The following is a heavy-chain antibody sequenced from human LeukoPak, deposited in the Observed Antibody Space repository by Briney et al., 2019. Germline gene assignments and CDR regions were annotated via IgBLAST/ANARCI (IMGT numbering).Heavy chain of an antibody. Sequence: SETLSLTCTFSGGSLSSCSYYWGWIRRPPGRGLEWLGSIYYSGSTCYNPSLKSRVTISVDTAKNQLSLKLSSVTAPDTAVYYCARLTVTPDYWGQGNLVTVSS. CDR2: IYYSGST. D-gene: IGHD4-17*01. V-gene: IGHV4-39*01. J-gene: IGHJ4*02. CDR3: ARLTVTPDY. CDR1: GGSLSSCSYY.